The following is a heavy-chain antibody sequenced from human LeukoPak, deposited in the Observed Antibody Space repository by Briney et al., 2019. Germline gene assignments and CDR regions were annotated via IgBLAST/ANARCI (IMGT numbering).Heavy chain of an antibody. CDR3: ARDKIGYSSSLDAFDI. D-gene: IGHD6-13*01. CDR2: ISAYNGNT. V-gene: IGHV1-18*01. CDR1: GYTFTSYG. Sequence: GAPVKVSCKASGYTFTSYGISWVRQAPGQGLEWMGWISAYNGNTNYAQKLQGRVTMTTDTSTSTAYMELRSLRSDDTAVYYCARDKIGYSSSLDAFDIWGQGTMVTVSS. J-gene: IGHJ3*02.